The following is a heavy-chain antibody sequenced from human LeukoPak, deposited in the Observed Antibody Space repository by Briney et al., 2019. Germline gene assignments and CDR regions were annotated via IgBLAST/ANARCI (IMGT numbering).Heavy chain of an antibody. CDR2: MNPTSGST. CDR1: GYTFTKYD. Sequence: ASVKVSCKASGYTFTKYDINWVRQATGQGLEWMGWMNPTSGSTGYAQKFQGRLTITKDTSMNTAYMELSSLRSDDTAIYYCARGPAYRYCSGDCYHIDFWGQGTLVTVSS. D-gene: IGHD2-21*02. CDR3: ARGPAYRYCSGDCYHIDF. V-gene: IGHV1-8*03. J-gene: IGHJ4*02.